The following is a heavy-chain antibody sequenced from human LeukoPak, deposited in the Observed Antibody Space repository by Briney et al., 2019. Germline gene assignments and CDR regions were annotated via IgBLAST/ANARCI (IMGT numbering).Heavy chain of an antibody. CDR3: ARDRHINSWSNDRFDY. D-gene: IGHD6-13*01. J-gene: IGHJ4*02. Sequence: PGGSLRLSCAASGFTFSNYWMTWVRQAPGRGLEWVGNINQDGSEINYVDSVKGRFTISRDNAETSLYLQMNSLRAEDTAIYYCARDRHINSWSNDRFDYWGQGALVTVSS. CDR1: GFTFSNYW. V-gene: IGHV3-7*01. CDR2: INQDGSEI.